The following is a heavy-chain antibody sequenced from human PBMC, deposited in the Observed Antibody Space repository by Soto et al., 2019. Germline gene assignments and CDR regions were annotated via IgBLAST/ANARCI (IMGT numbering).Heavy chain of an antibody. CDR3: AKVGSQYYGSGSYSAYYFDY. CDR2: ISYDGSNK. J-gene: IGHJ4*02. V-gene: IGHV3-30*18. D-gene: IGHD3-10*01. Sequence: QVQLVESGGGVVQPGRSLRLSCAASGFTFSSYGMHWVRQAPGQGLEWVAVISYDGSNKYYADSVKGRFTISRDNSKNTMSLQMNSRRAEDKAVYYCAKVGSQYYGSGSYSAYYFDYWGQGTLVTVSS. CDR1: GFTFSSYG.